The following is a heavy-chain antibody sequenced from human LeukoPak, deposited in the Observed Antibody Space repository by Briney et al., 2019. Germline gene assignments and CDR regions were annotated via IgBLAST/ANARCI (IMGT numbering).Heavy chain of an antibody. CDR2: INHSGST. CDR1: GGSFRGYY. V-gene: IGHV4-34*01. Sequence: SETLSLTCAVYGGSFRGYYWSWIRQPPGKGLEWMGEINHSGSTNYNPSLKSQVTISVDTSKNKFSLKLSSVTGADTAVYYCASLKLLWFGESAPRNWFDPWGEGTLVTVSS. D-gene: IGHD3-10*01. CDR3: ASLKLLWFGESAPRNWFDP. J-gene: IGHJ5*02.